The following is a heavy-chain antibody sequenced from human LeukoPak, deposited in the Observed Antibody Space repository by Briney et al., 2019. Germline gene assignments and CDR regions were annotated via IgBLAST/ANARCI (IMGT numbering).Heavy chain of an antibody. V-gene: IGHV1-2*02. D-gene: IGHD3-3*01. CDR3: ARGTRLTIYYFDY. CDR2: INPNSGNT. Sequence: ASVKVSCKASGYTFTVYYMHWVRQAPGQGHEWMGWINPNSGNTMYARKFQGRVTMTRDTSISTAYMELISLRSDDTAVYYCARGTRLTIYYFDYWGQGTLVTVSS. CDR1: GYTFTVYY. J-gene: IGHJ4*02.